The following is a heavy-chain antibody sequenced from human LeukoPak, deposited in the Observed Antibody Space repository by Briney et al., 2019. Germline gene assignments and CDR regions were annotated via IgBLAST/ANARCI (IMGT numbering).Heavy chain of an antibody. V-gene: IGHV1-18*04. CDR2: INPNSGGT. Sequence: ASVKVSCKASGYTFTSYGISWVRQARGQGLEWMGWINPNSGGTNYAQKLQGRVTMTTDTSTSTAYMELRSLRSDDTAVYYCARDAKIGIKDYGGNSRIYYYYYYMDVWGKGTTVTVSS. CDR3: ARDAKIGIKDYGGNSRIYYYYYYMDV. J-gene: IGHJ6*03. D-gene: IGHD4-23*01. CDR1: GYTFTSYG.